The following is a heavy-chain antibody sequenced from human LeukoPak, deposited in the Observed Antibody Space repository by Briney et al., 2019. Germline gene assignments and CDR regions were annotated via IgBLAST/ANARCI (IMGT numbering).Heavy chain of an antibody. J-gene: IGHJ6*03. V-gene: IGHV3-21*01. Sequence: PGGSLRLSCAASGFTFSSYSMNWVRQAPGKGLEWVSSISSSSSYIYYADSVKGRFAISRDNAKNSLYLQMNSLRAEDTAVYYCARGVAGYYFYCYMDVWGKGTTVTVSS. CDR2: ISSSSSYI. CDR1: GFTFSSYS. CDR3: ARGVAGYYFYCYMDV. D-gene: IGHD2-21*01.